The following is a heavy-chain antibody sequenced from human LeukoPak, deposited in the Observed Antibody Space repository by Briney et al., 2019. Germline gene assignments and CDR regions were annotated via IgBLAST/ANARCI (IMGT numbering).Heavy chain of an antibody. V-gene: IGHV3-23*01. CDR2: VSGSGTTT. CDR3: ARSESRGYSGYDYYAFDI. Sequence: AGSLRLSCAASGFTFSNYGMSWVRQAPGKGLEWVSAVSGSGTTTYYADSVKGRFSISRDNSKNTLYLQMNSLRAEDTAIYYCARSESRGYSGYDYYAFDIWGQGTMVTVSS. D-gene: IGHD5-12*01. J-gene: IGHJ3*02. CDR1: GFTFSNYG.